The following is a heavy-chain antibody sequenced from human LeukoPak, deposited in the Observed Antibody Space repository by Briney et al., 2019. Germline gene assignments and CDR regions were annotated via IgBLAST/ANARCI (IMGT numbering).Heavy chain of an antibody. V-gene: IGHV3-30*18. D-gene: IGHD2-8*01. CDR1: GFTFSSYG. CDR3: AKDLGCGLWCMNLYYYYYGMDV. CDR2: ISYDGSNK. J-gene: IGHJ6*02. Sequence: PGGSLRLSCAASGFTFSSYGMHWVRQAPGKGLEWVAVISYDGSNKYYADSVKGRFTISRDNSKNTLYLQMNSLRAEDTAVYYCAKDLGCGLWCMNLYYYYYGMDVWGQGTTVTVYS.